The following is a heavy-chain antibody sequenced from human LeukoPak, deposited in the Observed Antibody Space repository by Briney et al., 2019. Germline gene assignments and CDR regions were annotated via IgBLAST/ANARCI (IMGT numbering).Heavy chain of an antibody. CDR3: ARYYYDSSGYYYDY. CDR1: GGSISSGLYS. V-gene: IGHV4-30-2*01. Sequence: SSETLSLTCDVSGGSISSGLYSWSWIRQPLGKGLEWIGYIYHTGSTYYNPSLKSRVTISVDTSKNQFSLRLSSVTAADTAVYYCARYYYDSSGYYYDYWGQGTLVTVSS. J-gene: IGHJ4*02. D-gene: IGHD3-22*01. CDR2: IYHTGST.